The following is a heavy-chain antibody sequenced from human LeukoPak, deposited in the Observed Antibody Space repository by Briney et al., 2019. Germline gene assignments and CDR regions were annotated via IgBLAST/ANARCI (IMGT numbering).Heavy chain of an antibody. Sequence: SETLSLTCTVSGGSISSGDYYWSWIRQPPGKGLEWIGYIYYSGSTYYNPSLKSRVTISVDTSKNQFSLKLSSVTAADTAVYYCARESVPYYYYGMDVWGQGTTVTVSS. CDR3: ARESVPYYYYGMDV. J-gene: IGHJ6*02. V-gene: IGHV4-30-4*01. CDR1: GGSISSGDYY. CDR2: IYYSGST.